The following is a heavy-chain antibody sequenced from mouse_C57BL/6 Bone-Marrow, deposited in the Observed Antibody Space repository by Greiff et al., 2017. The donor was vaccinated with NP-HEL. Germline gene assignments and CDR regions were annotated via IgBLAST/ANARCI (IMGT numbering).Heavy chain of an antibody. V-gene: IGHV1-69*01. D-gene: IGHD1-1*01. J-gene: IGHJ3*01. CDR1: GYTFTSYW. CDR3: ARGYYGSSTLFAY. CDR2: IDPSDSYT. Sequence: VQLQQPGAELVMPGASVKLSCKASGYTFTSYWMHWVKQRPGQGLEWIGEIDPSDSYTNYNQKFKGKSTLTVDKSSSTAYMQLSSLTSEDSAVYYCARGYYGSSTLFAYWGQGTLVTVSA.